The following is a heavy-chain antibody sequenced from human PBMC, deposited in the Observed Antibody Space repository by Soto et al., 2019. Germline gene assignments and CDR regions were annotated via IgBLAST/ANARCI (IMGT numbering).Heavy chain of an antibody. CDR3: ARDPPDNHSSSWYYFDY. V-gene: IGHV4-4*02. J-gene: IGHJ4*02. D-gene: IGHD6-13*01. CDR2: IYHSGST. Sequence: PSETLSLTCAVSGGSISSSNWWSWVRQPPGKGLEWIGEIYHSGSTNYNPSLKSRVTISVDKSKNQFSLKLSSVTAADTAVYYCARDPPDNHSSSWYYFDYWGQGNLVTVSS. CDR1: GGSISSSNW.